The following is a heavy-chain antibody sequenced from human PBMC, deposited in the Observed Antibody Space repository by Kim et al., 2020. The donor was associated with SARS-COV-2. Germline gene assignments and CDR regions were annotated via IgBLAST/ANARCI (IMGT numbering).Heavy chain of an antibody. Sequence: SETLSLTCAVSGGSISSSNWWSWVRQPPGKGLEWIGEIYHSGSTNYNPSLKSRVTISVDKSKNQFSLKLSSVTAADTAVYYCARAVAGTTKGMRPNEYFQHWGQGTLVTVSS. J-gene: IGHJ1*01. CDR2: IYHSGST. CDR3: ARAVAGTTKGMRPNEYFQH. D-gene: IGHD6-19*01. V-gene: IGHV4-4*02. CDR1: GGSISSSNW.